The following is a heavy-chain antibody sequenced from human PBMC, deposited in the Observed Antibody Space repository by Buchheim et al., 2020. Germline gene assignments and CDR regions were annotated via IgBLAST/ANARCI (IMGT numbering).Heavy chain of an antibody. Sequence: EMQLVESGGGLVQPGGSLRLSCAASGSTFSRSWMHWVRQAPGKGLMWVSCINSDGTTTKYADSVKGRFIISRDNAKNTLYLQMNSLRPEDTAVYYCARDSRFWGGSSGYPDHWGQGTL. J-gene: IGHJ4*02. CDR1: GSTFSRSW. V-gene: IGHV3-74*03. D-gene: IGHD3-22*01. CDR2: INSDGTTT. CDR3: ARDSRFWGGSSGYPDH.